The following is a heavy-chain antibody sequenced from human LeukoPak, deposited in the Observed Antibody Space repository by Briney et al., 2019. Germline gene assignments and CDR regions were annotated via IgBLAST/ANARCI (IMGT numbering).Heavy chain of an antibody. V-gene: IGHV1-2*02. CDR2: INPNSGGT. CDR3: ARDLSLQLDGYNWSDP. CDR1: GYTFTDYY. J-gene: IGHJ5*02. D-gene: IGHD6-13*01. Sequence: ASVKVSCKASGYTFTDYYIHWVRQAPGQGLEWMGWINPNSGGTNYARKLQGRVTMTRDTSINAVYMELSRLTSDDTALYYCARDLSLQLDGYNWSDPWGQGTLVTVSS.